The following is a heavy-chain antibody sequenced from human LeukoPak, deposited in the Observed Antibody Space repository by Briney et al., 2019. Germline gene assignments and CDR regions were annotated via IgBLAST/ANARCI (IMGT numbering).Heavy chain of an antibody. D-gene: IGHD6-19*01. CDR3: ARFGLGKHIEVAGIPFDI. CDR1: GYTFTSYG. J-gene: IGHJ3*02. CDR2: ISAYNGNT. V-gene: IGHV1-18*01. Sequence: ASVKVSCKASGYTFTSYGFTWVRQAPGQGLEWMGWISAYNGNTNYAQKLQGRVTMTTDTSTSTAYMELRSLRSDDTALYYCARFGLGKHIEVAGIPFDIWGQGTMVTVSS.